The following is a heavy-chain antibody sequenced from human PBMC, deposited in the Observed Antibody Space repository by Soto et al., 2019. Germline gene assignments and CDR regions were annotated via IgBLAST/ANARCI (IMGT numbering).Heavy chain of an antibody. CDR1: GFTFTSYG. CDR2: ISAYNGNT. CDR3: ARDTDSSSWRHYYYYYGMDV. V-gene: IGHV1-18*01. J-gene: IGHJ6*02. Sequence: ASVKVSCKASGFTFTSYGISWVRQAPGQGLEWMGWISAYNGNTNYAQKLQGRVTMTTDTSTSTAYMELRSLRSDDTAVYYCARDTDSSSWRHYYYYYGMDVGAKGPRSPSP. D-gene: IGHD6-13*01.